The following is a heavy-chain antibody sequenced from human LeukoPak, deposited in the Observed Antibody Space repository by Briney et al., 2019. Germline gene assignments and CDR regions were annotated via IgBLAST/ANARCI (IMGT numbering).Heavy chain of an antibody. J-gene: IGHJ4*02. CDR1: GYTFTSYD. Sequence: ASVKVSCKASGYTFTSYDINWVRQATGQGLEWMGWMNPNSGNTGYAQKFQGRVTMTRNTSISTAYMELSSLRSEDTAVYYCARGTKQWLVLDYWGQGTLVTVSS. D-gene: IGHD6-19*01. V-gene: IGHV1-8*01. CDR3: ARGTKQWLVLDY. CDR2: MNPNSGNT.